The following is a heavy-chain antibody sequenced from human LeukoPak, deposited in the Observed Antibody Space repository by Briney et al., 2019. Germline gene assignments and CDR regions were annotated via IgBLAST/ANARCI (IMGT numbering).Heavy chain of an antibody. D-gene: IGHD3-10*01. V-gene: IGHV1-2*06. CDR3: ARDHYGYSSGSGFDC. Sequence: ASVRVSCKASGYTFTGYYMRWVRQAPGQGLEWMGRINPNSGGTNYAQRFQGRVTMTRDTSISTAYMVLSRLRSDDTAVYYCARDHYGYSSGSGFDCWGQGILVTVSS. J-gene: IGHJ4*02. CDR2: INPNSGGT. CDR1: GYTFTGYY.